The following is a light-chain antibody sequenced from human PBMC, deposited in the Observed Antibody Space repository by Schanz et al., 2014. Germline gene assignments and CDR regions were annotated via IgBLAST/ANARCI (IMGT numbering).Light chain of an antibody. CDR3: SSYTSSSTWV. Sequence: QSALTQPASVSGSPGQSITISCSGSSSDIGSYALVSWYQQHPGKAPKFIIYEGNKRPSGVSNRFSGSKSGNTASLTISGLQAEDEADYYCSSYTSSSTWVFGGGTKLTVL. CDR1: SSDIGSYAL. CDR2: EGN. J-gene: IGLJ3*02. V-gene: IGLV2-14*02.